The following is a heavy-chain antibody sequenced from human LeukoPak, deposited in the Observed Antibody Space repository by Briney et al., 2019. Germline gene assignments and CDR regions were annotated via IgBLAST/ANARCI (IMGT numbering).Heavy chain of an antibody. V-gene: IGHV3-23*01. Sequence: GGSLRLSCAASGFTFSTSAMSWVRQAPGRGLEWVSGISRSGEITYYEDSVRGRFTISKDISKNTLYLQMDSLRAEDTAIYYCAKEEVPNDFWGQGTLVTVSS. CDR1: GFTFSTSA. CDR3: AKEEVPNDF. J-gene: IGHJ4*02. D-gene: IGHD1-1*01. CDR2: ISRSGEIT.